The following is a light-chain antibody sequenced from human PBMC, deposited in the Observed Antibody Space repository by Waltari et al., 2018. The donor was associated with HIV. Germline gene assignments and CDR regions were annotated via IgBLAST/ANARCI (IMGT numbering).Light chain of an antibody. Sequence: QSALTHPPSVSGSHGQSIAISCPGNSRNVGGYNYVSRYQPHPVKAPRLMIFEVSNRPSGVSDRFSGSKSVNTASLTISGLQAEDEADYYCSSYTTRSTPDPNWVFGGGTKLTVL. CDR2: EVS. V-gene: IGLV2-14*01. CDR1: SRNVGGYNY. J-gene: IGLJ3*02. CDR3: SSYTTRSTPDPNWV.